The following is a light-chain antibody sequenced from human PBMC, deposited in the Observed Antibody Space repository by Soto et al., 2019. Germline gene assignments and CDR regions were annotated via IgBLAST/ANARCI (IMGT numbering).Light chain of an antibody. CDR2: DAS. J-gene: IGKJ1*01. CDR3: QQYYNWLWT. CDR1: LSIGSN. V-gene: IGKV3-15*01. Sequence: IVMTQSPATLSVSPGDGATLSCRASLSIGSNLAWYQQRPGQAPRLLIYDASSRATGIPARFSGSGSGTEFPLTINSLQSEDSAVYYCQQYYNWLWTFGQGTRVEIK.